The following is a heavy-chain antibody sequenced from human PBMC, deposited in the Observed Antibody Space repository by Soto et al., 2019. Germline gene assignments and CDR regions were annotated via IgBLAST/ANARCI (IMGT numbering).Heavy chain of an antibody. J-gene: IGHJ5*02. CDR3: ARVVPGAEAWFGP. V-gene: IGHV1-18*01. D-gene: IGHD2-2*01. CDR2: ISLYSDGT. Sequence: ASVKVSCKTSGYTFSNYGITWVRQAPGQPLEWLGWISLYSDGTNYAQKFQGRVSMTTDTSTTTACMELRSLRSDDTAVYYCARVVPGAEAWFGPWGQGTLVTVSS. CDR1: GYTFSNYG.